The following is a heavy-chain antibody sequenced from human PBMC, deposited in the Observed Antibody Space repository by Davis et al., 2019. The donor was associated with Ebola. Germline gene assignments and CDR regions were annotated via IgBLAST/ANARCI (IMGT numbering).Heavy chain of an antibody. V-gene: IGHV3-53*04. CDR1: GFTVSSNY. Sequence: GESLKISCAASGFTVSSNYMSWVRQAPGKGLEWVSVIYSGGSTYYADSVKGRFTISRHNSKNTLYLQMNSLRAEDTAVYYCARATILNYWGQGTLVTVSS. CDR3: ARATILNY. CDR2: IYSGGST. J-gene: IGHJ4*02. D-gene: IGHD3-9*01.